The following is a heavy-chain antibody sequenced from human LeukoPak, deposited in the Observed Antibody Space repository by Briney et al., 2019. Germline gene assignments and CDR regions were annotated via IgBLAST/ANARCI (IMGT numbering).Heavy chain of an antibody. CDR2: INPNSGGT. CDR1: GYTFTGYY. J-gene: IGHJ4*02. D-gene: IGHD3-22*01. V-gene: IGHV1-2*02. Sequence: ASVKVSCKASGYTFTGYYMHWVRQAPGQGLEWMGWINPNSGGTNYAQKFQGRVTMTRDTSISTAYMELSRLRSDDTAVHYCARVKGGTRTYYYDSSRYYFDYWGQGTLVTVSS. CDR3: ARVKGGTRTYYYDSSRYYFDY.